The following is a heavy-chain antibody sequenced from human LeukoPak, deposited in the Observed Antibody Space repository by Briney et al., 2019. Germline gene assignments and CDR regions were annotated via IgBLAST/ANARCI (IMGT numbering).Heavy chain of an antibody. Sequence: GGSLRLSCAASGFTFSSNWMHWVRQAPGKGLEWVANIKQDGSAKPYVDSVKGRFTISRDNAKNSLFLQMNSLRAEDTAVYYCARDNGWSADFWGQGTLVTVSS. CDR3: ARDNGWSADF. J-gene: IGHJ4*02. CDR1: GFTFSSNW. CDR2: IKQDGSAK. D-gene: IGHD2-15*01. V-gene: IGHV3-7*03.